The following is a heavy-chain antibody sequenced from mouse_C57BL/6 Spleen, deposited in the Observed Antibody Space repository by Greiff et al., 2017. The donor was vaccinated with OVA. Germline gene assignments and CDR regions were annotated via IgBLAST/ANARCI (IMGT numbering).Heavy chain of an antibody. Sequence: QVQLQQPGAELVKPGASVKLSCKASGYTFTSYWMHWVKQRPGQGLEWIGMIHPNSGSTNYNEKFKSKATLTVDKSSSTAYMQLSSLTSEDSAVYYCARADGYDYDRFADWGQGTLVTVSA. D-gene: IGHD2-4*01. CDR2: IHPNSGST. CDR3: ARADGYDYDRFAD. V-gene: IGHV1-64*01. J-gene: IGHJ3*01. CDR1: GYTFTSYW.